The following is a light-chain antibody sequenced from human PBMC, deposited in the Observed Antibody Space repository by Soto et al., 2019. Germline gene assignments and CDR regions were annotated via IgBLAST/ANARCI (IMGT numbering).Light chain of an antibody. CDR3: QQRSNPIT. CDR1: ESVSSIY. J-gene: IGKJ5*01. V-gene: IGKV3D-20*02. CDR2: GAS. Sequence: ENVLTQSPGTLSLSPGERATLSCRASESVSSIYVAWYQQKPGQAPTLLIYGASNRATGIPARFSGSGSGTDFTLTISSLEPEDFAVYYCQQRSNPITFGQGTRLEIK.